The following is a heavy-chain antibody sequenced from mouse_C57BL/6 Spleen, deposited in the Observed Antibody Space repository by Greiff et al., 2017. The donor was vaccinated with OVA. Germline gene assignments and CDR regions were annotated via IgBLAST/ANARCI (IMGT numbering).Heavy chain of an antibody. CDR3: AAGGPFDY. V-gene: IGHV1-82*01. CDR1: GYAFSSSW. J-gene: IGHJ2*01. CDR2: IYPGDGDT. D-gene: IGHD4-1*01. Sequence: QVQLKQSGPELVKPGASVKISCKASGYAFSSSWMNWVKQRPGKGLEWIGRIYPGDGDTKYKGKFKGKATLTADESSSTAYMQLSSLTSEDSAVYFCAAGGPFDYWGQGTTLTVSS.